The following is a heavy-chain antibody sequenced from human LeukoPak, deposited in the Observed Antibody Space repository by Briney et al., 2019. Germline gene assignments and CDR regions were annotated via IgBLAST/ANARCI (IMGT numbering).Heavy chain of an antibody. V-gene: IGHV3-33*01. CDR1: GFTFSSYG. J-gene: IGHJ6*03. CDR2: IWYDGSNK. CDR3: ARQQQFWSGNYYYYYMDV. D-gene: IGHD3-3*02. Sequence: GGSLRLSCEASGFTFSSYGMHWVRQAPGKGLEWVAVIWYDGSNKYYADSVKGRFTISRDNSKNTLYLQMNSLRAEDTAVYYCARQQQFWSGNYYYYYMDVWGKGTTVTVSS.